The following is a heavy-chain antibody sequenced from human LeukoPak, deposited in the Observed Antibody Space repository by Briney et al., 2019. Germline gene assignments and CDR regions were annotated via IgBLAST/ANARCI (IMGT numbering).Heavy chain of an antibody. Sequence: SVKVSCKASGGTFSSYAISWVRQAPGQGLEWMGGIIPIFGTANYAQKFQGRVTITADESTSTAYMELSSLRSEDTAVYYCARGGTTPIDFLSGSLGYYYYYYMDVWGKGTTVTVSS. CDR3: ARGGTTPIDFLSGSLGYYYYYYMDV. CDR2: IIPIFGTA. J-gene: IGHJ6*03. CDR1: GGTFSSYA. V-gene: IGHV1-69*13. D-gene: IGHD3-3*01.